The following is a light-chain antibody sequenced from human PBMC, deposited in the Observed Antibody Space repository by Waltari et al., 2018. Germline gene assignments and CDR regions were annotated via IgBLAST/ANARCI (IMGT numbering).Light chain of an antibody. Sequence: IQVTQSPSSLSASVGDRVTITCRASQTISNYLNWYQQKPGKVPKLLIFAASSLQSGVPSRFSGSGSGTDSTLTISSLESEDFATYYCQQSYTSPRTFGQGTKVEI. V-gene: IGKV1-39*01. CDR2: AAS. J-gene: IGKJ1*01. CDR3: QQSYTSPRT. CDR1: QTISNY.